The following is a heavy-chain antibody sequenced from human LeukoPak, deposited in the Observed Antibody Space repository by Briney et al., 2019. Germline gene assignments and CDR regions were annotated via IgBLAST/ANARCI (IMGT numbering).Heavy chain of an antibody. D-gene: IGHD3-22*01. V-gene: IGHV3-21*01. J-gene: IGHJ3*02. CDR1: GFTFSTYS. CDR3: ARGAFDYYDSSGYGYAFDI. Sequence: GGSLRLSCAASGFTFSTYSMNWVRQAPGKGLEWVSSISSSSSYIYYADSVKGRFTISRDNAKNSLYLQMNSLRVEDTAVYYCARGAFDYYDSSGYGYAFDIWGQGTMVTVSS. CDR2: ISSSSSYI.